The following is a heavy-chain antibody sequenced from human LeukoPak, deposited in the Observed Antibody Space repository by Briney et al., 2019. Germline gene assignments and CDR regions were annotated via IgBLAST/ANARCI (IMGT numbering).Heavy chain of an antibody. CDR2: IYYSGST. CDR3: AREGCSSTSCYLTDAFDI. CDR1: GGSISSYY. V-gene: IGHV4-59*01. J-gene: IGHJ3*02. Sequence: PSETLSLTCTVSGGSISSYYWSWIRQPPGKGLEWIGYIYYSGSTNYNPSLKSRVTISVDTSKNQFSLKLSSVTAADTAVYYRAREGCSSTSCYLTDAFDIWGQGTMVTVSS. D-gene: IGHD2-2*01.